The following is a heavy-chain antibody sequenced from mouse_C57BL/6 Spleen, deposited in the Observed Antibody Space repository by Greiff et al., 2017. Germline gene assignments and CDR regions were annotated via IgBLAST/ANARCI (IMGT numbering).Heavy chain of an antibody. CDR1: GYTFTSYW. Sequence: VQLQQPGAELVRPGSSVKLSCKASGYTFTSYWMHWVKQRPIQGLEWIGNIDPSDSETHYNQKFKDKATLTVDKSSSTAYMQLSSLTSEDSAVYYCARMGSITTVKAWFAYWGQGTLVTVSA. V-gene: IGHV1-52*01. CDR3: ARMGSITTVKAWFAY. CDR2: IDPSDSET. J-gene: IGHJ3*01. D-gene: IGHD1-1*01.